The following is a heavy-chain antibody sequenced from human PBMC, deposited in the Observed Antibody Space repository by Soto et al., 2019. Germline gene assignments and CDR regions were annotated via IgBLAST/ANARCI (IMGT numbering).Heavy chain of an antibody. CDR3: AKDADVSGWFLDAFDI. V-gene: IGHV3-23*01. CDR1: GFTFSIYA. CDR2: ISGSGGNT. D-gene: IGHD6-19*01. J-gene: IGHJ3*02. Sequence: EVQLLESGGGLVQPGGSLRLSCAASGFTFSIYAMSFVRQTPGKGLEWVSGISGSGGNTYYAESVKGRFTISRDNSRNTVYLQMNSLRVDDTAVYYCAKDADVSGWFLDAFDIWGQGTMVTVSS.